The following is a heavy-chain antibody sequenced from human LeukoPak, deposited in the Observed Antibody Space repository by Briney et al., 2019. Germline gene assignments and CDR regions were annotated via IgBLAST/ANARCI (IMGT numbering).Heavy chain of an antibody. Sequence: ASVKVSCKTSGYTFTSYAINWMRQAPGQGLEWMGIINPSGGSTSYAQKFQGRVTMTRDMSTSTVYMELSSLRSEDTAVYYCARDLGSSRNYYYYMDVWGKGTTVTVSS. CDR3: ARDLGSSRNYYYYMDV. V-gene: IGHV1-46*01. CDR2: INPSGGST. J-gene: IGHJ6*03. CDR1: GYTFTSYA. D-gene: IGHD2-2*01.